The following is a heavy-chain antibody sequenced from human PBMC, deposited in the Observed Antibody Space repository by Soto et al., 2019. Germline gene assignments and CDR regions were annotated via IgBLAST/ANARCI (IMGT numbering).Heavy chain of an antibody. V-gene: IGHV3-23*01. D-gene: IGHD6-19*01. CDR2: ISGSGGST. CDR3: AKDKAVAGTGYFDY. Sequence: LRLSCAASGFTFSSYAMSWVRQAPGKGLEWVSAISGSGGSTYYADSVKGRFTISRDDSKNTLYLQMNSLRAEDTAVYYCAKDKAVAGTGYFDYWGQGTLVTVSS. J-gene: IGHJ4*02. CDR1: GFTFSSYA.